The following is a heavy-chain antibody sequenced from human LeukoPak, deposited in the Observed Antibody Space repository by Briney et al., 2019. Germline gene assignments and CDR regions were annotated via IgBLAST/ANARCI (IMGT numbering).Heavy chain of an antibody. CDR1: GFTFSDAW. Sequence: GGSLRLSCAASGFTFSDAWMSWVRQAPGKGLEWVGRIKSKTDGGTIDYAAPVKGRFTISRDDSKNTLYLQMNSLKSEDTAVYYCSSLAMIRGVMPFDYWGQGTLVTVCS. D-gene: IGHD3-10*01. J-gene: IGHJ4*02. V-gene: IGHV3-15*01. CDR3: SSLAMIRGVMPFDY. CDR2: IKSKTDGGTI.